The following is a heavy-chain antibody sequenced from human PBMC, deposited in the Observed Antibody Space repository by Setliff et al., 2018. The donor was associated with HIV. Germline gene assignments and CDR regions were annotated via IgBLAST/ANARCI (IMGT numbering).Heavy chain of an antibody. CDR3: ARAMRPGTGWLLYFYYYLDV. V-gene: IGHV1-8*01. J-gene: IGHJ6*03. CDR1: GYSFTDND. D-gene: IGHD6-19*01. CDR2: MDPKSGHT. Sequence: WASVKVSCKASGYSFTDNDINWVRQATGQGLEWMGWMDPKSGHTVYAEKFQGRVTITRDTSISTAYMELSSLRSEDTAVYFCARAMRPGTGWLLYFYYYLDVWGTGTTVTVSS.